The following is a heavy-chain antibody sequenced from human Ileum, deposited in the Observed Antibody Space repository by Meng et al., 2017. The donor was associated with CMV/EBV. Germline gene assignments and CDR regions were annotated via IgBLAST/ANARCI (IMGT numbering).Heavy chain of an antibody. V-gene: IGHV3-30*04. CDR1: GFTFSSYA. J-gene: IGHJ6*02. CDR3: ARDPSYDFWSGYYTAYYYYYGMDV. Sequence: GESLKISCAASGFTFSSYAMHWVRQAPGKGLEWVAVISYDGSNKYYADSVKGRFTISRDNSKNTLYLQMNSLRAEDTAVYYCARDPSYDFWSGYYTAYYYYYGMDVWGQGTTVTVSS. CDR2: ISYDGSNK. D-gene: IGHD3-3*01.